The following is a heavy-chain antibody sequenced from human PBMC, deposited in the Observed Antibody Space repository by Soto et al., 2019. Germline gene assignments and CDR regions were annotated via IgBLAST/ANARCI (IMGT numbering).Heavy chain of an antibody. D-gene: IGHD3-22*01. V-gene: IGHV4-34*01. J-gene: IGHJ4*02. CDR2: INHSGST. CDR3: ASLPYYYDSSGYPKGGYYFDY. CDR1: GGSFSGYY. Sequence: KTSETLSLTCAVYGGSFSGYYWSWIRQPPGKGLEWIGEINHSGSTNYNPSLKSRVTISVDTSKNQFSLKLSSVTAADTAVYYCASLPYYYDSSGYPKGGYYFDYWGQGTLVTVSS.